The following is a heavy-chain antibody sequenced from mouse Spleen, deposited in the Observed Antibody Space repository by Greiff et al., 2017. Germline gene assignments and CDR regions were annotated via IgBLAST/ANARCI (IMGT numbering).Heavy chain of an antibody. CDR3: ARFMTTVVAFDY. Sequence: VQLQQSGAELARPGASVKMSCKASGYTFTSYTMHWVKQRPGQGLEWIGYINPSSGYTKYNQKFKDKATLTADKSSSTAYMQLSSLTSEDSAVYYCARFMTTVVAFDYWGQGTTLTVSS. CDR1: GYTFTSYT. J-gene: IGHJ2*01. D-gene: IGHD1-1*01. V-gene: IGHV1-4*01. CDR2: INPSSGYT.